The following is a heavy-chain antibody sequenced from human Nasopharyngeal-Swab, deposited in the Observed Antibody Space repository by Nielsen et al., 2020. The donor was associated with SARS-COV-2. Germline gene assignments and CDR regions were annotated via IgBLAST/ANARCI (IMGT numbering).Heavy chain of an antibody. Sequence: SETLSLTCSVSGGSFNGFYWNWIRQLPGKGLEWIGEINHNERTNYNPSLRSRVTMLVDTSNNQVSLKLSSVTATDTGVYYCARAGRVGDAFTGLDVWGQGTTVTVSS. CDR2: INHNERT. J-gene: IGHJ6*02. D-gene: IGHD1-26*01. CDR1: GGSFNGFY. CDR3: ARAGRVGDAFTGLDV. V-gene: IGHV4-34*01.